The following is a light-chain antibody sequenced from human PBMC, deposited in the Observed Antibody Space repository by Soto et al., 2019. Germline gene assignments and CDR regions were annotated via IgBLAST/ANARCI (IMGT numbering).Light chain of an antibody. V-gene: IGKV1-6*01. CDR3: LQDYNYPRT. J-gene: IGKJ1*01. Sequence: AIQMTQSPSSLSASVGDRVTITCRASQGIRNDLGWYQQKPGKAPKLLIYAASSFQSGVPSRFSGSGSGPDFTLPISTLQPEDFATYYCLQDYNYPRTFGQGTKVDIQ. CDR1: QGIRND. CDR2: AAS.